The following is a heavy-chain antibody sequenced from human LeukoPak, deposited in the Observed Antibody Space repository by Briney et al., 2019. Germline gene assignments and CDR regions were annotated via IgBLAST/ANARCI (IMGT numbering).Heavy chain of an antibody. D-gene: IGHD1-26*01. CDR2: INPNSGGT. V-gene: IGHV1-2*06. CDR3: ARDDVGFSIDY. CDR1: GYTFTGYY. J-gene: IGHJ4*02. Sequence: ASVKVSCMASGYTFTGYYMHWVRQAPGQGLEWMGRINPNSGGTNYAQKFQGRVTMTRDTSISTAYMELSRLRSDDTAVCYCARDDVGFSIDYWGQGTLVTVSS.